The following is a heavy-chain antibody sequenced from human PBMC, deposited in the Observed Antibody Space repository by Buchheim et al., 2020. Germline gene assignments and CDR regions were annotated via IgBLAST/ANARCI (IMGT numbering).Heavy chain of an antibody. Sequence: QVQLQESGPELVKPSETLSLTCSVSGGSIFTYYWSWIRQAPGKGLEWIGYMDGSGRSNYNPSLKSRVTISVDTSKNQFSLNLSSVTAADTAIYYCAKKRSDNWFDPWGQGTL. J-gene: IGHJ5*02. CDR1: GGSIFTYY. CDR2: MDGSGRS. V-gene: IGHV4-59*01. CDR3: AKKRSDNWFDP.